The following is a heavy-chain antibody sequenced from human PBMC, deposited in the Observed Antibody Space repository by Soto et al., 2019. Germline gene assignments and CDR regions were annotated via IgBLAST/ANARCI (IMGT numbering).Heavy chain of an antibody. CDR1: GGSINSGGYS. D-gene: IGHD3-10*01. CDR3: ARGGGFLGY. CDR2: ISHTGST. J-gene: IGHJ4*02. Sequence: QLQLQESGSGLEKPAQTVSLTCAVCGGSINSGGYSWSWIRQPPGEGLEWIGYISHTGSTYYNPSLKSRVTISVARSKNQFSLKLSSVTAADTAVYYCARGGGFLGYWGQGTLVTVSS. V-gene: IGHV4-30-2*01.